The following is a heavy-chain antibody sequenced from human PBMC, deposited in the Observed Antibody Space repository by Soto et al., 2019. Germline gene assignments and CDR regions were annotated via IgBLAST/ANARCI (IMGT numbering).Heavy chain of an antibody. D-gene: IGHD4-17*01. CDR2: IHSGGSRI. CDR3: ARDGSTVTTNYHYAMDV. V-gene: IGHV3-48*03. Sequence: EVQLVESGGGLVQPGGSLILSCAASGFTFSTYHMNWVRQAPGKGLEWVSYIHSGGSRIYYADSVKGRFTISRDNAKSSLYLQMNSLRAEDTAVYYCARDGSTVTTNYHYAMDVWGQGTTVTVSS. CDR1: GFTFSTYH. J-gene: IGHJ6*02.